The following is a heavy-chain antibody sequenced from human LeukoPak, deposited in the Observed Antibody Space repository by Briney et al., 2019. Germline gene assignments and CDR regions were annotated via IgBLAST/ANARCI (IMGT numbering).Heavy chain of an antibody. Sequence: GGSLRLSCVGSGFTFSDYYMAWIRQSPEKGLQRVSYFSPGTDGTAHADSVKGRFTISRDNAKNSLYLQMNSLRAEDTAVYYCARKYCSTTSCLFDNWGQGTLVTVSS. J-gene: IGHJ4*02. CDR2: FSPGTDGT. V-gene: IGHV3-11*06. CDR1: GFTFSDYY. D-gene: IGHD2-2*01. CDR3: ARKYCSTTSCLFDN.